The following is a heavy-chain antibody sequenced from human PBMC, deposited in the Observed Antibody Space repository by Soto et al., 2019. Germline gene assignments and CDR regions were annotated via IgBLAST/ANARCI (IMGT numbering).Heavy chain of an antibody. V-gene: IGHV1-69*12. CDR2: IIPIFGTA. CDR3: AGDSSGYYYILMHYYGMDV. J-gene: IGHJ6*02. D-gene: IGHD3-22*01. Sequence: QVQLVQSGAEVKKPGSSVKVSCKASGGTFSSYAISWVRQAPGQGLEWMGGIIPIFGTANYAQKFQGRVTLPADESTSTAYRELSSLGSEDTAVYYCAGDSSGYYYILMHYYGMDVWGQGTTVTVSS. CDR1: GGTFSSYA.